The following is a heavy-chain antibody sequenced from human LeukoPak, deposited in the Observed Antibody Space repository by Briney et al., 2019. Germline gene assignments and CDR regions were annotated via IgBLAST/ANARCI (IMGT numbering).Heavy chain of an antibody. CDR3: ARDLMYYYGSGSYYNVEEGDY. Sequence: ASVKVSCKASGYTFTRYYMHWVRQAPGQGLEWMGWINPNSGGTNYAQKFQGRVTMTRDTSISTAYMELSRLRSDDTAVYYCARDLMYYYGSGSYYNVEEGDYWGQGTLVTVSS. D-gene: IGHD3-10*01. CDR1: GYTFTRYY. V-gene: IGHV1-2*02. J-gene: IGHJ4*02. CDR2: INPNSGGT.